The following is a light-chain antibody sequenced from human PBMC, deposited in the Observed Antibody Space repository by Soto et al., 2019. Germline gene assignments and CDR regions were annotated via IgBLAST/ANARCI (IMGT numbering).Light chain of an antibody. CDR1: QSVSSRN. CDR2: GAS. V-gene: IGKV3-20*01. Sequence: EIVLTQSPGTLSLSPGERATLSCRASQSVSSRNLAWYRQKPGQAPSLLIYGASNRATGIPDRFSGSGSGTDFTITISILEPEDFAVYYCLRYGDSPPAYTFGQGTKLAIK. CDR3: LRYGDSPPAYT. J-gene: IGKJ2*01.